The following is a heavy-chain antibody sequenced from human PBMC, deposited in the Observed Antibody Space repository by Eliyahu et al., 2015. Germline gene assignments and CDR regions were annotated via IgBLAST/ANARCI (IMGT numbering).Heavy chain of an antibody. CDR2: ISYDGXNK. CDR3: ARVRGYSYGWYYGMDV. V-gene: IGHV3-30*04. J-gene: IGHJ6*02. Sequence: QVQLVESGGGVVQPGRSLXLACAASGFTFSSYAMHWVRQAPGKGLEWVAVISYDGXNKYYADSVKGRFTISRDNSKNTLYLQMNSLRAEDTAVYYCARVRGYSYGWYYGMDVWGQGTTVTVSS. CDR1: GFTFSSYA. D-gene: IGHD5-18*01.